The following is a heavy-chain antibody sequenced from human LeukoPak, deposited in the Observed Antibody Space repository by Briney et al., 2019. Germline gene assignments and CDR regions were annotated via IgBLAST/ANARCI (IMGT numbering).Heavy chain of an antibody. D-gene: IGHD2/OR15-2a*01. CDR2: INHSGST. Sequence: SETLSLTCAVYGGSFSGYYWSWIRQPPGKGLEWIGEINHSGSTNYNPSLKSRVTISVDTSKNQFSLKLSSVTAADTAVYYCARRIRRRNFDYWGQGTLVTVSS. J-gene: IGHJ4*02. CDR3: ARRIRRRNFDY. V-gene: IGHV4-34*01. CDR1: GGSFSGYY.